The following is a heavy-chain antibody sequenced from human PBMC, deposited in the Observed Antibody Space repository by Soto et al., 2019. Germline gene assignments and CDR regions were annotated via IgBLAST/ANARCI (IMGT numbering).Heavy chain of an antibody. J-gene: IGHJ4*02. V-gene: IGHV3-23*01. CDR1: GFTFSSYA. CDR3: AKLDIVVVVAAYGDDY. D-gene: IGHD2-15*01. Sequence: GGSLRLSCAASGFTFSSYAMSWVRQAPGKGLEWVSAISGSGGSTYYADSVKGRFTISRDNSKNTLYLQMNSLRAEETAVYYCAKLDIVVVVAAYGDDYWGQGTLVTVSS. CDR2: ISGSGGST.